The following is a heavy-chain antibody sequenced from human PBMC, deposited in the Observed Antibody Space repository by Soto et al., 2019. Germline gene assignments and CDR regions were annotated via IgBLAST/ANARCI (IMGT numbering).Heavy chain of an antibody. V-gene: IGHV4-59*01. D-gene: IGHD4-17*01. Sequence: PSETLSLTCTVPGGSISSYYWSWIRQPPGKGLEWIGYIYYSGSTNYNPSLKSRVTISVDTSKNQFSLKLSSVTAADTAVYYCARFSTVTTSFDYWGQGTLVTVSS. J-gene: IGHJ4*02. CDR1: GGSISSYY. CDR3: ARFSTVTTSFDY. CDR2: IYYSGST.